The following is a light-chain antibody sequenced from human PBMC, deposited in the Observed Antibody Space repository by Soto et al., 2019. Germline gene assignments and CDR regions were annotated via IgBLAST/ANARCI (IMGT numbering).Light chain of an antibody. V-gene: IGKV3-15*01. CDR3: QQYNNWWT. Sequence: EVVMTQSPATLSVSPGERATLSCRASQSVSSNLAWFQQKPGQAPRLLIYDASTRATGIPARFSGSGSGTEFTLIISSLQSEDFGVYYCQQYNNWWTFGQGTKVEIK. CDR1: QSVSSN. CDR2: DAS. J-gene: IGKJ1*01.